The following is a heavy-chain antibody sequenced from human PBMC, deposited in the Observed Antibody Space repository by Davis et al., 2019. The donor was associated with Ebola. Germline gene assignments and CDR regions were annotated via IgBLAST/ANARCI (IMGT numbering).Heavy chain of an antibody. V-gene: IGHV4-34*01. Sequence: MPSETLSLTCAVYGGSFSGYYWSWIRQPLGKGLEWIGEINHSGSTNYNPSLKSRVTISVDTSKNQFSLKLSSVTAADTAVYYCARTDYDILFYGMDVWGQGTTVTVSS. D-gene: IGHD3-9*01. CDR3: ARTDYDILFYGMDV. J-gene: IGHJ6*02. CDR2: INHSGST. CDR1: GGSFSGYY.